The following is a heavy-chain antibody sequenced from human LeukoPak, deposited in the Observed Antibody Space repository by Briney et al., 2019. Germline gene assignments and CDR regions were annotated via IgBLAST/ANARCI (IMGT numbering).Heavy chain of an antibody. CDR3: ARDSSRQWDRYDAFDI. D-gene: IGHD1-26*01. V-gene: IGHV4-30-2*01. J-gene: IGHJ3*02. CDR2: IYHSGST. CDR1: GGSISSGGYY. Sequence: TLSLTCTVSGGSISSGGYYWSWIRQPPGKGLEWIGYIYHSGSTYYNPSLKSRVTISVDTSKNQFSLKLSSVTAADTAVYYCARDSSRQWDRYDAFDIWGQGTMVTVSS.